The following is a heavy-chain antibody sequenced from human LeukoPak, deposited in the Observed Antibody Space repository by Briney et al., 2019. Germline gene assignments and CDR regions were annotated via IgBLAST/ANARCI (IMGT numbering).Heavy chain of an antibody. CDR2: AYTSGSA. CDR1: GGSISNGSYY. Sequence: SQTLSLTCTVSGGSISNGSYYWSWVRQPAGKELEWIGRAYTSGSANYNPSLRSRVTISLDTSKNQFSLKLSSVTAADTAVYYCARGRYCGSTSCFYFDFWGQGTLVTVSS. CDR3: ARGRYCGSTSCFYFDF. V-gene: IGHV4-61*02. D-gene: IGHD2-2*01. J-gene: IGHJ4*02.